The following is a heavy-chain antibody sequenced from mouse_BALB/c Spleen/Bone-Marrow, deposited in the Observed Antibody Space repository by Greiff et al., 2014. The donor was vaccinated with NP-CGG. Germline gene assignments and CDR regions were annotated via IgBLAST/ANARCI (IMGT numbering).Heavy chain of an antibody. D-gene: IGHD2-3*01. V-gene: IGHV5-17*02. CDR3: ARSYDGYYGFAY. J-gene: IGHJ3*01. CDR1: GFTFSSFG. Sequence: VQLQQSGGGLVQPGGSRKLSCAASGFTFSSFGMHWVRQAPEKGPEWVAYISSGSSTIYYADTVKGRFTISRDNPKNTLFLQMTSLRSEDTAMYYCARSYDGYYGFAYWGQGTLVTVSA. CDR2: ISSGSSTI.